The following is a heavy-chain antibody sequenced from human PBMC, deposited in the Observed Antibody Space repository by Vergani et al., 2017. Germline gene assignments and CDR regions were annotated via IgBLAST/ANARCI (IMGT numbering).Heavy chain of an antibody. D-gene: IGHD4-17*01. CDR1: GFTFSSYG. CDR3: AKDLEEMTTVTYYGMDV. Sequence: QVQLVESGGGVVQPGRSLRLSCAASGFTFSSYGMHWVRQAPGKGLEWVAVIWYDGSNKYYADSVKGRFTISRDNSKNTLYLQMNSLRAEDTAVYYCAKDLEEMTTVTYYGMDVWGQGTTVTVSS. CDR2: IWYDGSNK. J-gene: IGHJ6*02. V-gene: IGHV3-33*06.